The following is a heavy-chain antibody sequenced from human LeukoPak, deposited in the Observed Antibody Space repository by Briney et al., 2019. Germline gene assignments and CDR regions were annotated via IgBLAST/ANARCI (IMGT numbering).Heavy chain of an antibody. CDR2: IKQDGSEK. J-gene: IGHJ4*02. CDR1: GLTFGDYG. V-gene: IGHV3-7*01. CDR3: AKDSPVEMATILDY. D-gene: IGHD5-24*01. Sequence: QPGGSLRLSCAASGLTFGDYGMSWVRQAPGKGLEWVANIKQDGSEKYYVDSVKGRFTISRDNSKNTLYLQMNSLRAEDTAVYYCAKDSPVEMATILDYWGQGTLVTVSS.